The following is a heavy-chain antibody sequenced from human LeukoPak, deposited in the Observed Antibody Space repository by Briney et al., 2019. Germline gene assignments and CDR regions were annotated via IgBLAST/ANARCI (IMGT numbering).Heavy chain of an antibody. CDR2: ISYDGSNK. V-gene: IGHV3-30-3*01. Sequence: GGSLRLSCAASGFTFSSYAMHWVRQAPGKGLEWVAVISYDGSNKYYADSVKGRFTISRDNSKNTLYLQMNSLRAEDTAVYYCARTYYDILSWGQGTLVTVSS. D-gene: IGHD3-9*01. J-gene: IGHJ5*02. CDR1: GFTFSSYA. CDR3: ARTYYDILS.